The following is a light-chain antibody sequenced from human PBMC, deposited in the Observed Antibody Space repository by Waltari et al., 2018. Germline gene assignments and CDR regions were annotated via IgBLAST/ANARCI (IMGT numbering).Light chain of an antibody. CDR3: QQSYSTLWT. V-gene: IGKV1-39*01. CDR2: AAS. J-gene: IGKJ1*01. CDR1: QSISSY. Sequence: DIQMTQSPSSLSASVGDHVTITCRASQSISSYLNWYQQKPGKAPKLLIYAASSLQSGVPSRFSVSGSGTDFTLTISSLQPEDFATYYCQQSYSTLWTFGQGTKVEIK.